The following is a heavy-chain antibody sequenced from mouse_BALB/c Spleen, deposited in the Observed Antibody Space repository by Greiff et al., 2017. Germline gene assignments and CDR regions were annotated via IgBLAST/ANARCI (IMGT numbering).Heavy chain of an antibody. CDR2: ISYSGST. V-gene: IGHV3-2*02. D-gene: IGHD2-1*01. CDR3: ARSDGNGAY. J-gene: IGHJ3*01. CDR1: GYSITSDYA. Sequence: EVQLVESGPGLVKPSQSLSLTCTVTGYSITSDYAWNWIRQFPGNKLEWMGYISYSGSTSYNPSLKSRISITRDTSKNQFFLQLNSVTTEDTATYYCARSDGNGAYWGQGTLVTVSA.